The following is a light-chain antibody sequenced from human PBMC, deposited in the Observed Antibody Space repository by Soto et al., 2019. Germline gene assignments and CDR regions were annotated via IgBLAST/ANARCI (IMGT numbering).Light chain of an antibody. CDR1: SSDVGGFNY. CDR2: DVS. CDR3: SSYTSTSTIYV. Sequence: QSVLTQPASVSGSPRQSIIVSCTGTSSDVGGFNYVSWYQQHPGKAPKLIIYDVSNRHSGVSNRFSGSKSGNTASLIISGLQAEDEADYYCSSYTSTSTIYVFGTGTKVTVL. V-gene: IGLV2-14*01. J-gene: IGLJ1*01.